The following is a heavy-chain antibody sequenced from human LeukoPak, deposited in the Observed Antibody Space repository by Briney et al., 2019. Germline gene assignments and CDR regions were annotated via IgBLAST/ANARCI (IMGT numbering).Heavy chain of an antibody. V-gene: IGHV3-21*01. CDR3: ANGYCTNGICYPYYYYYMDV. CDR2: ISSSSSYI. D-gene: IGHD2-8*01. Sequence: GGSLRLSCAASGFTFSSYSMNWVRQAPGKGLEWVSSISSSSSYIYYADSVKGRFTISRDNAKNSLYLQMNSLRAEDTAVYYCANGYCTNGICYPYYYYYMDVWGKGTTVTVSS. J-gene: IGHJ6*03. CDR1: GFTFSSYS.